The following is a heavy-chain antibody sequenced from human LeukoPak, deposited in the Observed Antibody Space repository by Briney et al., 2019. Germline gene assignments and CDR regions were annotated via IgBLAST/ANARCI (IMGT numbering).Heavy chain of an antibody. D-gene: IGHD2-15*01. CDR1: GFTFSSYW. CDR3: ARPDGGGYSSGFY. J-gene: IGHJ1*01. Sequence: GGSLRLSCAASGFTFSSYWMHWVRQVPGKGLVWVSRINSDGSSTSYADSVKGRLTISRDNAKNTLYLQMNSLRAEDTAVYYCARPDGGGYSSGFYWGQGTLVTVSS. CDR2: INSDGSST. V-gene: IGHV3-74*01.